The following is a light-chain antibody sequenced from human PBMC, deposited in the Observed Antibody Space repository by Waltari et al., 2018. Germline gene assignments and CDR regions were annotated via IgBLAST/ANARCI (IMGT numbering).Light chain of an antibody. J-gene: IGLJ3*02. CDR3: SSYTSSVTVM. CDR1: SSDVGSYDF. CDR2: DVS. V-gene: IGLV2-14*01. Sequence: QSALTQPASVSGSPGQSITISCTGTSSDVGSYDFVAWYPQNPGNAPKLMIYDVSNRPSGVSNRFSGSKSGNSASLTISGLQAEDEADYYCSSYTSSVTVMFGGGTKVTVL.